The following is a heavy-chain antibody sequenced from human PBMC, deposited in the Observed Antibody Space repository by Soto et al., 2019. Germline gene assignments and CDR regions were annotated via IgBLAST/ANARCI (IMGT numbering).Heavy chain of an antibody. D-gene: IGHD5-18*01. CDR3: ASGYSYGSSNLYFDY. J-gene: IGHJ4*02. CDR2: IIPIFGTA. CDR1: GGTFSSYA. Sequence: ASVKVSCKASGGTFSSYAISWVRQAPGQGLEWMGGIIPIFGTANYAQKFQGRVTITADESTSTAYMELSSLRSEDTAVYYCASGYSYGSSNLYFDYWGQGTLVTVSS. V-gene: IGHV1-69*13.